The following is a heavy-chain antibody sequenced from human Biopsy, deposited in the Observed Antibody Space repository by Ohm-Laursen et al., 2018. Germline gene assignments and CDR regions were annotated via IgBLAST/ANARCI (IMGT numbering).Heavy chain of an antibody. Sequence: SDTLSLTCTVSGGSISSDYWSWIRQSPGKGLEWIGYISNRGSTNYNPSLRGRVTISVDTSKNQFSLKLNSVTVADTAVYYCARHSAEKSGYDGDYFDYWGQGTLVTVSS. V-gene: IGHV4-59*08. CDR1: GGSISSDY. CDR3: ARHSAEKSGYDGDYFDY. CDR2: ISNRGST. D-gene: IGHD6-25*01. J-gene: IGHJ4*02.